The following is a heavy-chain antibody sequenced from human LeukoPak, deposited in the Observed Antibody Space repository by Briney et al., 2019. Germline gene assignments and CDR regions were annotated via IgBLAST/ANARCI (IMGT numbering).Heavy chain of an antibody. CDR1: GGSISSSNW. D-gene: IGHD6-13*01. CDR3: ASNTIAAAGTPGY. Sequence: SGTLSLTCAVSGGSISSSNWWSWVRQPPGKGLEWIGEIYHSGSTNYNPSLKSRVTISVDKSKNQFSLKLSSVTAADTAVYYCASNTIAAAGTPGYWGQGTLVTVSS. V-gene: IGHV4-4*02. J-gene: IGHJ4*02. CDR2: IYHSGST.